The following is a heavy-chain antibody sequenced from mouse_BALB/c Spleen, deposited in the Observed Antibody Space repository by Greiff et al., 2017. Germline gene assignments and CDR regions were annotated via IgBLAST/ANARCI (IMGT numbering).Heavy chain of an antibody. Sequence: QVQLKQSGAELAKPGASVKMSCKASGYTFTSYWMHWVKQRPGQGLEWIGYINPSTGYTEYNQKFKDKATLTADKSSSTAYMQLSSLTSEDSAVYYCARSPTARYFDVWGAGTTVTVSS. J-gene: IGHJ1*01. CDR2: INPSTGYT. V-gene: IGHV1-7*01. CDR1: GYTFTSYW. D-gene: IGHD1-2*01. CDR3: ARSPTARYFDV.